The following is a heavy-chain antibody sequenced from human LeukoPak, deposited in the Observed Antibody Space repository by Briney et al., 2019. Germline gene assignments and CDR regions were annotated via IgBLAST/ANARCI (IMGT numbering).Heavy chain of an antibody. CDR2: IYSGDSDT. CDR1: GYSFTDYW. CDR3: VALDDLDV. J-gene: IGHJ6*04. D-gene: IGHD1-1*01. Sequence: GESLKISCKGSGYSFTDYWIGWVRQMPGKGLEWMGIIYSGDSDTKYSPSFQGQVTISADKSVTTAYLQWSSLKASDTAMYYCVALDDLDVWGKGTTVTVSS. V-gene: IGHV5-51*01.